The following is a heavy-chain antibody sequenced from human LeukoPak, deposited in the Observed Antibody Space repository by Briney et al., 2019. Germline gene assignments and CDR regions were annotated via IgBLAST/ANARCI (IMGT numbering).Heavy chain of an antibody. CDR1: GFSLTGYP. J-gene: IGHJ4*02. D-gene: IGHD3-9*01. CDR2: ICTTAEGAKYA. Sequence: PVGSLRLSCATSGFSLTGYPMNWGRQAPGKGLEWISNICTTAEGAKYAYYADSVKGRVTISRDDGKNTLYLHMNSLRDDDTAVYYGATDQRYAFDYWGQGILVTVSS. V-gene: IGHV3-48*02. CDR3: ATDQRYAFDY.